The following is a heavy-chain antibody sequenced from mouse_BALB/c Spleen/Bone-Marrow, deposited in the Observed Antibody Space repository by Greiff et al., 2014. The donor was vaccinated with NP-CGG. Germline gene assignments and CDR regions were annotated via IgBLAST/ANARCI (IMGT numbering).Heavy chain of an antibody. V-gene: IGHV1-14*01. Sequence: EVQLQQSGPEQVKPGASVKMSCKASGYTITAYVMHWVKQKPGQGLEWIGYINPYNDGTNYNEKFKGKATLTSDISSSTANMELSSLTSEDSAVYYCAREGWLLRFDYWGQGTTLTVSS. CDR3: AREGWLLRFDY. D-gene: IGHD2-3*01. CDR2: INPYNDGT. J-gene: IGHJ2*01. CDR1: GYTITAYV.